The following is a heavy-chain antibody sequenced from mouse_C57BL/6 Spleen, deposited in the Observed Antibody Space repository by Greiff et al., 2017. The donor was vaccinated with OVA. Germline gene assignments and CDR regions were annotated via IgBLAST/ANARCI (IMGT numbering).Heavy chain of an antibody. D-gene: IGHD3-2*02. CDR3: ARHSASY. V-gene: IGHV5-17*01. CDR2: ISSGSSTI. J-gene: IGHJ3*01. Sequence: EVMLVESGGGLVKPGGSLKLSCAASGFTFSDYGMHWVRQAPEKGLEWVAYISSGSSTIYYADTVKGRFTISRDNAKNTLFLQMTSLRSEDTAMYYCARHSASYWGQGTLVTVSA. CDR1: GFTFSDYG.